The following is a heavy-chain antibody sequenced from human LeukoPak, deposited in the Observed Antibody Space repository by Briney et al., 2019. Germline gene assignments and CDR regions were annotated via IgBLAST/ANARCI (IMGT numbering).Heavy chain of an antibody. D-gene: IGHD6-13*01. CDR3: AKSYSNTWIYFDY. V-gene: IGHV3-23*01. J-gene: IGHJ4*02. Sequence: GGSLRLSCAASGFTFSSYAMIWVRQAPGKGLEWVSGISGSGGSTYYADSVKGRFTISRDNSKNTLYLQMNSLRAEDTAVYYCAKSYSNTWIYFDYWGQGTLVTVSS. CDR2: ISGSGGST. CDR1: GFTFSSYA.